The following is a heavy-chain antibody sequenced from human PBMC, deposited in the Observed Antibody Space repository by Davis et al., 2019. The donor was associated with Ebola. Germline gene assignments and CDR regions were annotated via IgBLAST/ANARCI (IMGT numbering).Heavy chain of an antibody. CDR2: ISYDGSNK. D-gene: IGHD6-19*01. CDR3: AKGGSGWPSDYSYGLGV. J-gene: IGHJ6*04. CDR1: GFTFSSYA. V-gene: IGHV3-30*04. Sequence: GESLKISCAASGFTFSSYAMHWVRQAPGKGLEWVAVISYDGSNKYYADSVKGRFTISRDNSKNTLYLQMNSLRVDDTAVYYCAKGGSGWPSDYSYGLGVWGKGTTVTVSS.